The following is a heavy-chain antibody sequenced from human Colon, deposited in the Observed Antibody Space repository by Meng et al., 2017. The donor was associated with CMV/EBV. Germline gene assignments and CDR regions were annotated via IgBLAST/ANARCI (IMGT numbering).Heavy chain of an antibody. CDR1: GGSINSGDYY. Sequence: SETLSLTCTVSGGSINSGDYYWAWIRQSPGKGLEWIGYIHHSGNTFYNPSLKSRVTISVDMPNKYFSLNLRSVTAADTAVYYCARENSTSTGGFDFWGQGTLVTVSS. CDR2: IHHSGNT. D-gene: IGHD2-2*01. CDR3: ARENSTSTGGFDF. J-gene: IGHJ4*02. V-gene: IGHV4-30-4*08.